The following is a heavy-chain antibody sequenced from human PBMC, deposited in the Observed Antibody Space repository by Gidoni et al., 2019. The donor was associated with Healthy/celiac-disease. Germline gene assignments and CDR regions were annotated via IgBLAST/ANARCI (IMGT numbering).Heavy chain of an antibody. CDR1: GYSFTSYG. Sequence: DVQLVQSGAEVKKPGESLRISCTGSGYSFTSYGISWVRQMPGKGLEWMGRIDPSDSYTNYSPSFQGHVTISADKSISTAYLQWSSLKASDTAMYYCARHSLVGDIVGWFDPWGQGTLVTVSS. CDR3: ARHSLVGDIVGWFDP. CDR2: IDPSDSYT. V-gene: IGHV5-10-1*03. D-gene: IGHD5-12*01. J-gene: IGHJ5*02.